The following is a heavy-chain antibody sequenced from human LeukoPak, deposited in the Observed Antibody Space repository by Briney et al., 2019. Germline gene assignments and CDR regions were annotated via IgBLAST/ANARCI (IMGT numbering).Heavy chain of an antibody. CDR3: ARAMPNDNWFDP. V-gene: IGHV3-21*01. Sequence: PGGSLRLSCAASGFTFSSYSMNWVRQAPGKGLEWVSSISSSSSYIYYADSVKGRFTISRDNAKNTLYLQMNSLRAEDTAVYYCARAMPNDNWFDPWGQGSLVTVSS. J-gene: IGHJ5*02. CDR1: GFTFSSYS. CDR2: ISSSSSYI. D-gene: IGHD2-2*01.